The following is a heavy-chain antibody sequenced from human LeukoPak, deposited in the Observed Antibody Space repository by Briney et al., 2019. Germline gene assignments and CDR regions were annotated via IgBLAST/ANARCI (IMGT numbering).Heavy chain of an antibody. J-gene: IGHJ6*02. CDR2: ISAYNGNT. CDR3: ARKGYCSSTSCPARYYYGMDV. D-gene: IGHD2-2*01. Sequence: ASVKVSCKASGYTFTSYGISWVRQAPGQGLEWMGWISAYNGNTNYARKLQGRVTMTTDTSTSTAYMELRSLRSDDTAVYYCARKGYCSSTSCPARYYYGMDVWGQGPRSPSP. CDR1: GYTFTSYG. V-gene: IGHV1-18*01.